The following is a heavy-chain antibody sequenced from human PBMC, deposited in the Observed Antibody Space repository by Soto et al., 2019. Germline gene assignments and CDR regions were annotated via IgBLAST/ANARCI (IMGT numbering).Heavy chain of an antibody. D-gene: IGHD3-22*01. CDR3: ARDITMIVVASNWFDP. CDR1: GYTFTSYG. J-gene: IGHJ5*02. CDR2: ISAYNGNT. Sequence: ASVKVSCKASGYTFTSYGISWVRQAPGQGLEWMGWISAYNGNTNYAQKLQGRVTMTTDTSTSTAYMELRSLRSDDTAVYYCARDITMIVVASNWFDPWGQGTRVTVSS. V-gene: IGHV1-18*04.